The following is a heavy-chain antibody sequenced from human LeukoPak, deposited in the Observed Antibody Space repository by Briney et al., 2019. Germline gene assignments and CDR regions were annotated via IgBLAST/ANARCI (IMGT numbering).Heavy chain of an antibody. CDR3: ARDRGGDTSAWYGLDC. D-gene: IGHD6-19*01. Sequence: GGSLRLSCAVSGFTVSTNYMSWVRQALEKGLEWVSIIYSGGTTYYADSVKGRFTIFKDNSKNAVYLQMNSLRGEDTAVYYCARDRGGDTSAWYGLDCWGQGTLVTVSS. CDR2: IYSGGTT. J-gene: IGHJ4*02. CDR1: GFTVSTNY. V-gene: IGHV3-66*01.